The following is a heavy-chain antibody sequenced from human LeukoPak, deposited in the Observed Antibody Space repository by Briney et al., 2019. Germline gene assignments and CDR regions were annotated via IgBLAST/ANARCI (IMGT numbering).Heavy chain of an antibody. J-gene: IGHJ4*02. Sequence: GGSLRLSCAASGFTFSDFYMSWIRQTPGRGLESVSYISGSSTNTNYADSVKGRFTISRDNTKNSLYLQMNSLRAEDTAIYYCTRHPAEGDYWGQGTLVTVSS. CDR1: GFTFSDFY. D-gene: IGHD2-15*01. CDR3: TRHPAEGDY. CDR2: ISGSSTNT. V-gene: IGHV3-11*03.